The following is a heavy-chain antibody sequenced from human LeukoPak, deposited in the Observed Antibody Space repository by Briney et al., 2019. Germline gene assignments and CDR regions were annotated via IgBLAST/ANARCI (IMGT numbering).Heavy chain of an antibody. CDR3: ARDHQVRSRWFDP. CDR2: IKYDGSEK. Sequence: TGGSLRLSCVASGFSFSSSYWMHWVRQAPGKGLEWVANIKYDGSEKFYADPVKGRFTISRDNGKNSLYLEMNNLRAEDTAVYFCARDHQVRSRWFDPWGQGTLVTVSS. V-gene: IGHV3-7*01. J-gene: IGHJ5*02. CDR1: GFSFSSSYW.